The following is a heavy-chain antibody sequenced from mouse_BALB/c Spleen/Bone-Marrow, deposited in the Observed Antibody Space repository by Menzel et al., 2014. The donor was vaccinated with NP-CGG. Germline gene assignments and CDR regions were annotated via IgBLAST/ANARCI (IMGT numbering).Heavy chain of an antibody. Sequence: EVKLVESGGGLVQPGGSLKLSCTASGFDFSRYWMSWVRQAPGKGLQWIGEINPESSTINYTPSLKDKFIISRDNAKNTRYLQMTKVRSEAPALYYGTRLKYYGLSASWAQGTPPTVPS. CDR3: TRLKYYGLSAS. CDR2: INPESSTI. J-gene: IGHJ2*01. D-gene: IGHD1-2*01. V-gene: IGHV4-1*02. CDR1: GFDFSRYW.